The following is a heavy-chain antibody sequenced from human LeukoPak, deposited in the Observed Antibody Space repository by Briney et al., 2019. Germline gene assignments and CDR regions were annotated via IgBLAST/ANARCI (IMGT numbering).Heavy chain of an antibody. J-gene: IGHJ6*03. CDR3: ARDRGSSSVGYYYMDV. D-gene: IGHD6-6*01. CDR2: IYTSGST. CDR1: GGSISSGDYY. V-gene: IGHV4-61*02. Sequence: PSETLSLTCSVSGGSISSGDYYWSWIRQPAGKGLEWIGRIYTSGSTNYNPSLKSRVTMSVDTSKNQFSLKLSSVTAADTAVYYCARDRGSSSVGYYYMDVWGKGTTVTVSS.